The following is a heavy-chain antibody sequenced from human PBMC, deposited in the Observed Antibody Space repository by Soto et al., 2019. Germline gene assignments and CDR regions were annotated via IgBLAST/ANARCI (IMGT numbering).Heavy chain of an antibody. Sequence: GASVKVSCKASGYTFTGYYMHWVRQAPGQGLEWMGWINPNSGGTNYAQKFQGWVTMTRDTSISTAYMELSRLRSDDTAVYYCARGIKYDFWSGYPRYYGMDVWGQGTTVTVSS. CDR1: GYTFTGYY. V-gene: IGHV1-2*04. J-gene: IGHJ6*02. CDR2: INPNSGGT. CDR3: ARGIKYDFWSGYPRYYGMDV. D-gene: IGHD3-3*01.